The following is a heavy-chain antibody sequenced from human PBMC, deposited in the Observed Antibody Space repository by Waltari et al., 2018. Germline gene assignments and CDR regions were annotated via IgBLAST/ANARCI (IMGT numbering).Heavy chain of an antibody. V-gene: IGHV1-69*12. D-gene: IGHD6-19*01. CDR1: GGTFSSYA. CDR3: ARGVKGSSGWYGY. Sequence: QVQLVQSGAEVKKPGSSVKVSCKASGGTFSSYAISWVRQAPGQGLGGRGGIHPIFGTANDAQKFQGRVTITADESTSTAYMELSSLRSEDTAVYYCARGVKGSSGWYGYWGQGTLVTVSS. CDR2: IHPIFGTA. J-gene: IGHJ4*02.